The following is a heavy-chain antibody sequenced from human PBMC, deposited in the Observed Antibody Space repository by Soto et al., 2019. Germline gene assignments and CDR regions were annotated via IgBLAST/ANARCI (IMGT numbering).Heavy chain of an antibody. CDR2: INPNSGGT. CDR1: GYTFSDYY. Sequence: ASVKGSCKASGYTFSDYYIHWVRQAPGQGLEWMGWINPNSGGTKYAQKFKAGVTMTRDKSITPAYMELSRLRSGDTAVYYCARATETAKPEGVDFWGQGTLVTVSS. J-gene: IGHJ4*02. CDR3: ARATETAKPEGVDF. V-gene: IGHV1-2*02. D-gene: IGHD1-1*01.